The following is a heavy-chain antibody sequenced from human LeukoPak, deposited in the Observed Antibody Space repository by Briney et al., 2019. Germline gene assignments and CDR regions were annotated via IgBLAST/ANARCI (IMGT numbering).Heavy chain of an antibody. CDR2: ISDSGGST. J-gene: IGHJ3*01. Sequence: GGSLRLSCAASGFTYSSYAMTWVRQAPGKGLEWVSGISDSGGSTSYADSVRGRFTISRDNSKNTLYLQMNSLRGEDTALYSCAKRGYGTGTYYAFDVWGQGTMVTVSS. D-gene: IGHD1-26*01. CDR3: AKRGYGTGTYYAFDV. CDR1: GFTYSSYA. V-gene: IGHV3-23*01.